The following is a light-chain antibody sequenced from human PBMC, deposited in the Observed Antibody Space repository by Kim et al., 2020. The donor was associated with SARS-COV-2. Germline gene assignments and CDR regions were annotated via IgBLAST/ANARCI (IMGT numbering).Light chain of an antibody. CDR2: YYSDSNK. Sequence: CSLPSDITVDHCSIYWYQHKPGSPPRYLLYYYSDSNKGQGSGVPSLFSGSKDASANAGILLISGLQSEDEADYYCMIWPTSDSGGFGGGTQLTVL. CDR1: SDITVDHCS. CDR3: MIWPTSDSGG. J-gene: IGLJ3*02. V-gene: IGLV5-37*01.